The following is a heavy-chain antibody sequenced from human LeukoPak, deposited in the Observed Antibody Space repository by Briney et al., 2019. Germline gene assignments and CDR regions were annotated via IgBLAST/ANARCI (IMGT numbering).Heavy chain of an antibody. CDR2: IYYRGSP. CDR1: AGSISRYY. CDR3: ARGWGTPVLRYFDWSYNWFDP. Sequence: KSSETLSLTCTVSAGSISRYYWSWIRQPPGKGREWSGSIYYRGSPHYNPSLKSRVTLPVATSKNQFLRNLNSLTGAHTAVYYCARGWGTPVLRYFDWSYNWFDPWGQGTLVTVSS. V-gene: IGHV4-59*01. J-gene: IGHJ5*02. D-gene: IGHD3-9*01.